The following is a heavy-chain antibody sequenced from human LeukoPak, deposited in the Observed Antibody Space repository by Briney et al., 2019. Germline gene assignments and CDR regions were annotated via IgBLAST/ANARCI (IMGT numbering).Heavy chain of an antibody. Sequence: PGGSLRLSCAASGFTFSDYYMSWIRQAPGKGLEWVSYISSSGSTIYYADSVKGRFTISRDNSKNTLYLQMNSLRAEDTAVYYCASAPWIQLWLFDYWGQGTLVTVSS. CDR2: ISSSGSTI. D-gene: IGHD5-18*01. J-gene: IGHJ4*02. V-gene: IGHV3-11*01. CDR3: ASAPWIQLWLFDY. CDR1: GFTFSDYY.